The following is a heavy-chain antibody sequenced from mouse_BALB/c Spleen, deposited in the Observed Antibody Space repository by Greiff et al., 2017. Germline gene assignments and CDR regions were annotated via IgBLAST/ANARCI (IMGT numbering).Heavy chain of an antibody. CDR1: GYSITSGYY. CDR2: ISYDGSN. J-gene: IGHJ3*01. CDR3: ADGNYEGFAY. V-gene: IGHV3-6*02. D-gene: IGHD2-1*01. Sequence: EVKLVESGPGLVKPSQSLSLTCSVTGYSITSGYYWNWIRQFPGNKLEWMGYISYDGSNNYNPSLKNRISITRDTSKNQFFLKLNSVTTEDTATYYCADGNYEGFAYWGQGTLVTVSA.